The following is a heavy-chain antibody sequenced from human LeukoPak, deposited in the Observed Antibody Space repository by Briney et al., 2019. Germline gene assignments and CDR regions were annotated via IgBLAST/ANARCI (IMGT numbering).Heavy chain of an antibody. CDR2: IWYDGSNK. CDR1: GFAFSSYG. Sequence: GGSLRLSCAASGFAFSSYGMHWVRQAPGKGLEWVAVIWYDGSNKYYADSVKGRFTISRANSKNTLYLQMNSLKAEDTAVYYCARDGGASAFDIWGKGTMVTVSS. J-gene: IGHJ3*02. V-gene: IGHV3-33*01. CDR3: ARDGGASAFDI. D-gene: IGHD2-21*01.